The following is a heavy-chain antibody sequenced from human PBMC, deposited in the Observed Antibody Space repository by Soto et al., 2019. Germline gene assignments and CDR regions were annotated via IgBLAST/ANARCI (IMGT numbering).Heavy chain of an antibody. V-gene: IGHV1-2*02. J-gene: IGHJ4*02. Sequence: QVQLVQSGAEVKKPGASVKVSCKASGYTFTDYYMHWVRQAPGQGLEWMGWINPNSGGTNYAQRFQGRVTMSRDTSLSTAYMELSSLRSDDTAVYYCARDRRDSGSYYDYDHWGQGTLVTVFS. D-gene: IGHD1-26*01. CDR2: INPNSGGT. CDR3: ARDRRDSGSYYDYDH. CDR1: GYTFTDYY.